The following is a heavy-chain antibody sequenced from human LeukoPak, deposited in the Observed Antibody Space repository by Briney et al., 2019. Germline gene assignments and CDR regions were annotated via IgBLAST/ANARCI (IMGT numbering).Heavy chain of an antibody. CDR1: GGTFSSYA. V-gene: IGHV1-69*06. CDR3: ARDGRLYSSSWYYYYMDV. Sequence: GASVKVSCKASGGTFSSYAISWVRQAPGQGLEWMGGIIPIFGTANYAQKFQGRVTITADKSTSTAYMELSSLRSEDTAVYYCARDGRLYSSSWYYYYMDVWGKGTTVTVSS. CDR2: IIPIFGTA. J-gene: IGHJ6*03. D-gene: IGHD6-13*01.